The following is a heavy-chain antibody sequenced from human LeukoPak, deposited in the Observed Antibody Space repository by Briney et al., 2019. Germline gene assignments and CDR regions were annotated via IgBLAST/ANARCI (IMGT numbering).Heavy chain of an antibody. J-gene: IGHJ4*02. CDR3: AREIISSGWYSLYY. CDR2: ISGYNGNT. Sequence: GASVKVSCKASGYIFTNFGISWVRQARGQGLEWMGWISGYNGNTKYVQKFQGRVTMTTDTSTSTAYMELRSLRSDDTAVYYCAREIISSGWYSLYYWGQGTLVTVSS. CDR1: GYIFTNFG. V-gene: IGHV1-18*01. D-gene: IGHD6-19*01.